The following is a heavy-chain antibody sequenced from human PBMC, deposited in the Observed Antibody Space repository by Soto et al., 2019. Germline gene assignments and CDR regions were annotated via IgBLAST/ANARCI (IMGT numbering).Heavy chain of an antibody. V-gene: IGHV4-30-4*01. CDR2: IYHSGST. CDR3: ARERPDGARLDP. Sequence: SETLSLTCTVSGGSISSYYWSWIRQPPGKGLEWIGYIYHSGSTYYNPSLKSRVTISVNTSKNQFSLKLSSVTAADTAVYYCARERPDGARLDPWGQGTLVTVSS. D-gene: IGHD6-6*01. CDR1: GGSISSYY. J-gene: IGHJ5*02.